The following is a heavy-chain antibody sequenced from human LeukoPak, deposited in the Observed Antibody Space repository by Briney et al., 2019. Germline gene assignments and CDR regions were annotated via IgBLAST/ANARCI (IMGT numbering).Heavy chain of an antibody. Sequence: PSETLSLTCTVSGGSFSSYYWSWIRQPPGKGLEWIGYIYYSGSTNYNPSLKSRVTISVDTSKNQFSLKLSSVTAVDTAVYYCASSIVGATGDAFDIWGQGTMVTVSS. V-gene: IGHV4-59*01. D-gene: IGHD1-26*01. J-gene: IGHJ3*02. CDR3: ASSIVGATGDAFDI. CDR2: IYYSGST. CDR1: GGSFSSYY.